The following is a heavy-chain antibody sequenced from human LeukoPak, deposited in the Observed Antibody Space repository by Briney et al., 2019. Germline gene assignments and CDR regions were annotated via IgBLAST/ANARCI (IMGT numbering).Heavy chain of an antibody. CDR1: GFTFSTYA. CDR3: AKDRAYYSDSSGYYLVRAYDY. J-gene: IGHJ4*02. D-gene: IGHD3-22*01. Sequence: GGSLRLSCAASGFTFSTYAMSWVRQAPGKGLEWVSGISGSGGSTFYAGSVKGRFTISRDNSKNTLYLQMNSLRAEDTAVYYCAKDRAYYSDSSGYYLVRAYDYWGQGTLVTVSS. V-gene: IGHV3-23*01. CDR2: ISGSGGST.